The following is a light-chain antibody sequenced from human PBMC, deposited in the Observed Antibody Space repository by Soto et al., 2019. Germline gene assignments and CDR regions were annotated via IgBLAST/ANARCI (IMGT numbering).Light chain of an antibody. CDR1: QSISTW. CDR2: QAS. V-gene: IGKV1-5*03. J-gene: IGKJ2*02. CDR3: QQYDISSRT. Sequence: DIRMTQFPSTLSASVGDRVTITCRASQSISTWLAWYQHKPGKAPKLLIYQASSLEGGVPSRFSGSGSGTEFTLTISSLQYDDFATYYCQQYDISSRTFGQGTKVETK.